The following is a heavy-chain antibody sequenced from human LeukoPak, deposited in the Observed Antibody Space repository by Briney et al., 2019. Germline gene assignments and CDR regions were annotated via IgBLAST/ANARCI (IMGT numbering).Heavy chain of an antibody. D-gene: IGHD2-2*01. V-gene: IGHV3-23*01. J-gene: IGHJ6*03. CDR3: ARDIVVVPAAMLGDDYYYYMDV. CDR2: ISGSGGST. CDR1: GITFSSYG. Sequence: GGSLRLSCAASGITFSSYGMSWVRQAPGKGLEWVSAISGSGGSTYYADSVKGRFTISRDNSKNTLYLQMNSLRAEDTAVYYCARDIVVVPAAMLGDDYYYYMDVWGKGTTVTVSS.